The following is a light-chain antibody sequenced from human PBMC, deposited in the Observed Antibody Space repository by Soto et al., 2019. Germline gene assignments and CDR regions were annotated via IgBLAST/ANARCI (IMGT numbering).Light chain of an antibody. CDR3: SSYTSSSTLYV. J-gene: IGLJ1*01. Sequence: QSALTQPASVSGSPGQSITIPCTGTSSDVGGYNYVSWYQQHPGKAPKLMIYEVSNRPSGVSNRFSGSKSGNTASLTISGLQAEDEADYSCSSYTSSSTLYVFGTGTKVTVL. CDR1: SSDVGGYNY. CDR2: EVS. V-gene: IGLV2-14*01.